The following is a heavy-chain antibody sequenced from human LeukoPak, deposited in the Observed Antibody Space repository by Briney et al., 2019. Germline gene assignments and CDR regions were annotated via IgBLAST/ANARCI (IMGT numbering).Heavy chain of an antibody. D-gene: IGHD4-23*01. J-gene: IGHJ3*02. CDR1: GGSISSYY. Sequence: PSETLSLTCTVSGGSISSYYWSWIRQPPGKGLEWIGYIYYSGSTNYNPSLKSRVTISVDTSKNQFSLKLSSVTAADTAVYYCARTTMTTVVTGAFDIWGQGTMVTVSS. CDR2: IYYSGST. CDR3: ARTTMTTVVTGAFDI. V-gene: IGHV4-59*08.